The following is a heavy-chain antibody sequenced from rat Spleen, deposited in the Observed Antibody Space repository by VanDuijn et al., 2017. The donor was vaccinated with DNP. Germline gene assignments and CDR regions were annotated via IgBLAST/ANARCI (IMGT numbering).Heavy chain of an antibody. Sequence: EVKLVESGGGLVQPGRSMKLSCAASGFTFSNYYMAWVRQAPKKGLEWVASVGYQGSGISYGNSVKGRFTVSRDDAKNTLYLQMNSLRSEDTATYFCTKIAAGAMDAWGQGTSVTVSS. CDR2: VGYQGSGI. V-gene: IGHV5-22*01. CDR1: GFTFSNYY. D-gene: IGHD1-2*01. J-gene: IGHJ4*01. CDR3: TKIAAGAMDA.